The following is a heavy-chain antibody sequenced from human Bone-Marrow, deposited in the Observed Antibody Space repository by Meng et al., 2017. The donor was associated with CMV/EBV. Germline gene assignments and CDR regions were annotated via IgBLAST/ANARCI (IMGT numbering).Heavy chain of an antibody. CDR1: GFTFSSYA. V-gene: IGHV3-30*14. Sequence: LSCAASGFTFSSYAMHWVRQAPGKGLEWVTVISYDGSNKYYADSVKGRFTISRENAKNSLYLQMNSLRAGDTAVYYCARGLGWYFDLWGRGTLVTVSS. J-gene: IGHJ2*01. CDR2: ISYDGSNK. CDR3: ARGLGWYFDL. D-gene: IGHD3-16*01.